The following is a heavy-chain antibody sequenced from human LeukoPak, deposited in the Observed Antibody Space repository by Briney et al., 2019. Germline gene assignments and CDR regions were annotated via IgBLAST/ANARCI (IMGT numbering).Heavy chain of an antibody. Sequence: PGGSLRLSCAASGFTFSSYAMRWVRQAPGKGLEWVAVISYDGSNKYYADSVKGRFNISRDNSTNTLYLQMNSLRAEDTAVYYCARAEGEAAAIPYWGQGTLVTVSS. CDR2: ISYDGSNK. CDR3: ARAEGEAAAIPY. CDR1: GFTFSSYA. D-gene: IGHD6-13*01. V-gene: IGHV3-30*01. J-gene: IGHJ4*02.